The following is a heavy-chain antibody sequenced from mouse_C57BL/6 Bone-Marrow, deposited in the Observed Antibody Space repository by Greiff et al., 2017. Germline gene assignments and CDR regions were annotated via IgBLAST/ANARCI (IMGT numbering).Heavy chain of an antibody. CDR1: GYTFTSYW. V-gene: IGHV1-61*01. J-gene: IGHJ3*01. D-gene: IGHD1-1*01. CDR2: IYPSDSET. CDR3: ARNYDYGSSVRPVAY. Sequence: QVQLQQPGAELVRPGSSVKLSCKASGYTFTSYWMDWVKQRPGQGLEWIGNIYPSDSETHYNQKFKDKATLTVDKSSSTAYMQLSSLTSQDAAVEYCARNYDYGSSVRPVAYWGQGTLVTVSA.